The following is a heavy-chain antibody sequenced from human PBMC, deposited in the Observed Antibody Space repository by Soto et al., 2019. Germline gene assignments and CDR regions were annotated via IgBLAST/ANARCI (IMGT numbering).Heavy chain of an antibody. CDR3: ATALVPYDILTGYYNGDWFDP. V-gene: IGHV3-23*01. CDR1: GFTFSSYA. CDR2: ISGSGGST. Sequence: GGSLRLSCAASGFTFSSYAMSWVRQAPGKGLEWVSAISGSGGSTYYADSVKGRFTISRDNSKNTLYLQRNSLRAEDTAVYYCATALVPYDILTGYYNGDWFDPWGQGTLVTVSS. D-gene: IGHD3-9*01. J-gene: IGHJ5*02.